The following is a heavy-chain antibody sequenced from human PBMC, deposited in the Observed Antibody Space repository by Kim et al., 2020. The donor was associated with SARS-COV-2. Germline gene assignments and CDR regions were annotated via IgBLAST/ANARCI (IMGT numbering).Heavy chain of an antibody. Sequence: SETLSLTCIVSGGSISSYYCNWIRQPAGKGLEWIGRIYTSGSTNYNPSLKSRVTMSVDTSKNQFSLRLNSVTAADTAVYYCAREPRSGTDYKDGAFDIWG. CDR3: AREPRSGTDYKDGAFDI. V-gene: IGHV4-4*07. D-gene: IGHD3-10*01. CDR1: GGSISSYY. CDR2: IYTSGST. J-gene: IGHJ3*02.